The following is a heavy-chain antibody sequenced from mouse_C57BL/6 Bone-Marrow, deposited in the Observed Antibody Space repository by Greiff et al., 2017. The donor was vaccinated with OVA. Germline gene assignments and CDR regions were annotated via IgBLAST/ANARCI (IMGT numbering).Heavy chain of an antibody. V-gene: IGHV2-2*01. D-gene: IGHD1-1*02. CDR3: GARYVVGYAMDY. CDR2: IWSGGST. CDR1: GFSLTSYG. J-gene: IGHJ4*01. Sequence: VKLMESGPGLVQPSPSVSITCTVSGFSLTSYGVHWVRQSPGKGLEWLGVIWSGGSTDYNAAFISRLSICKDNSTCNVFYKMNSLQASETAVFFYGARYVVGYAMDYWGQGTSVTVSS.